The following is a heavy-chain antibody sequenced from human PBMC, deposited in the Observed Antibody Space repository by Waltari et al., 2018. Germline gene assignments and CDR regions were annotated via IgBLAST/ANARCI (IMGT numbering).Heavy chain of an antibody. J-gene: IGHJ3*02. CDR2: INSDGSST. V-gene: IGHV3-74*01. Sequence: EVQLVESGGGLVQPGGSLRLSCAASGFTFSSYWMHWVRQAPGKGLVWVSRINSDGSSTSYADSVKGRFTISRDNAKNTLYLQMNSLRAEDTAVYYCANLDPYGDYGYAFDIWGQGTMVTVSS. CDR1: GFTFSSYW. D-gene: IGHD4-17*01. CDR3: ANLDPYGDYGYAFDI.